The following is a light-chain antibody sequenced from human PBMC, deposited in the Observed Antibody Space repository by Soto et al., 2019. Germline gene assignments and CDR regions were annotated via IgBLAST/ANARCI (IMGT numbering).Light chain of an antibody. CDR1: QSIDTY. Sequence: DIQMTQSPSSLSASVGDRVTIPCRASQSIDTYLNWYHQKPGKAPKLLIYAASSLQSGVPSRFSGSGSGTDFTLTISSLQPEDFATYYCQQSYSTPYTFGQGTKVEIK. CDR2: AAS. CDR3: QQSYSTPYT. J-gene: IGKJ2*01. V-gene: IGKV1-39*01.